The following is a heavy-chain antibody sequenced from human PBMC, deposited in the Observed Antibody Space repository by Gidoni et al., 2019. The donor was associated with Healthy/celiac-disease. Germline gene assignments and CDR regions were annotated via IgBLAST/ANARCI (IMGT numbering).Heavy chain of an antibody. CDR2: TSWNSGSI. Sequence: EVQLVESGGGLVQTGRSLRLSCAASGFTFDDYAMHWVRQAPGKGLEWVSGTSWNSGSIGYADSVKGRFTISRDNAKNSLYLQMNSLRAEDTALYYCAKGGYYDTRGYFDYWGQGTLVTVSS. CDR1: GFTFDDYA. D-gene: IGHD3-22*01. V-gene: IGHV3-9*01. J-gene: IGHJ4*02. CDR3: AKGGYYDTRGYFDY.